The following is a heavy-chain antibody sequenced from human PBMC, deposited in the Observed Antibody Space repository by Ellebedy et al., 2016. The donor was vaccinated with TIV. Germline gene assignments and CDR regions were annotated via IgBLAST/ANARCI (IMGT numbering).Heavy chain of an antibody. D-gene: IGHD5-24*01. CDR3: ATQLWNTEF. J-gene: IGHJ4*02. CDR2: MSSDGSNK. Sequence: PGGSLRLSCSASGFIFSSYPMHWVRQAPGKGLEWVAVMSSDGSNKYYVDSVKGRFTISRDNPKNTLYLQMNSLRVEDTAVYYCATQLWNTEFWGQGTLVIVSS. CDR1: GFIFSSYP. V-gene: IGHV3-30*03.